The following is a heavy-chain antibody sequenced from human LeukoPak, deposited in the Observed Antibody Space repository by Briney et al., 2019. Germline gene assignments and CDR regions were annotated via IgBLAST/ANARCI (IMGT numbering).Heavy chain of an antibody. CDR2: IYSGGST. J-gene: IGHJ4*02. CDR1: GFTVSSNY. V-gene: IGHV3-66*04. CDR3: ARLLLWFGEFPSGFDY. Sequence: GGSLRLSCAASGFTVSSNYMSWVRQAPGKGLEWVSVIYSGGSTYYADSVKGRFTISRDNSKNTLYLQMNSLRAEDTAVYYCARLLLWFGEFPSGFDYWGQGTLVTVSS. D-gene: IGHD3-10*01.